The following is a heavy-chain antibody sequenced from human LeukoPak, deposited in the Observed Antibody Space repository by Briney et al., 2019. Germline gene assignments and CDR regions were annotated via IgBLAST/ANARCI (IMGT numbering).Heavy chain of an antibody. D-gene: IGHD3-10*01. CDR3: AREATMFRGATYYYYGMDV. V-gene: IGHV3-21*01. CDR2: ISSSNSYI. Sequence: GVSLRLSCAASRFTFRSYSMNWVRQAPRRGLEWVSSISSSNSYIDYADSVKRRLIISRENAKNSLHLQMYSLRAEDKALYFCAREATMFRGATYYYYGMDVWGQRTTVTVSS. J-gene: IGHJ6*02. CDR1: RFTFRSYS.